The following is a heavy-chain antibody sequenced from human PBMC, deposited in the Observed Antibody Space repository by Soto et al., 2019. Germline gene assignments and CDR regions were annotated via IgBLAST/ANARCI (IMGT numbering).Heavy chain of an antibody. CDR1: AFSLRTRGVG. J-gene: IGHJ5*02. Sequence: QITLKESGPTLVKPTQTLTLTCTFSAFSLRTRGVGVGWIRQPPGKALEWLALIYWDDDKRYNPSLKSRLTITDDTARNQVVLTMTPTDPVDTGTYYRAHVDGAYYDRSGRLGFDPWGQGTLVTVSS. D-gene: IGHD3-22*01. CDR2: IYWDDDK. V-gene: IGHV2-5*02. CDR3: AHVDGAYYDRSGRLGFDP.